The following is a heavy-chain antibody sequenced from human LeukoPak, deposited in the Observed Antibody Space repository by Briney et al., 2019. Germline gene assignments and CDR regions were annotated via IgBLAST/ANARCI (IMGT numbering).Heavy chain of an antibody. CDR2: IYHSGST. Sequence: PSETLSPTCTVSGGSVSSGSYYWTWIRQPPGKGLEWIGYIYHSGSTKYNPSLKSRVTISVDTSKNQFSLKLSSVTAADTAVYYCARDQGGSYLPLGIDYWGQGTLVSVSS. D-gene: IGHD1-26*01. J-gene: IGHJ4*02. CDR1: GGSVSSGSYY. V-gene: IGHV4-61*01. CDR3: ARDQGGSYLPLGIDY.